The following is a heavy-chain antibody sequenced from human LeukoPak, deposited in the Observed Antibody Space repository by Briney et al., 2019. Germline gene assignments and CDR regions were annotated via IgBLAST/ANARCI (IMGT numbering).Heavy chain of an antibody. V-gene: IGHV3-23*01. CDR3: AKGLRGVPAAISLYFDY. CDR2: ISGSGGST. D-gene: IGHD2-2*02. J-gene: IGHJ4*02. CDR1: GFTFSSYA. Sequence: PGGSLTLSCAASGFTFSSYAMSWVRQAPGKGLEWVSAISGSGGSTYYADSVKGRFTISRDNSKNTLYLQMNSLRAEDTAVYYCAKGLRGVPAAISLYFDYWGQGTLVTVSS.